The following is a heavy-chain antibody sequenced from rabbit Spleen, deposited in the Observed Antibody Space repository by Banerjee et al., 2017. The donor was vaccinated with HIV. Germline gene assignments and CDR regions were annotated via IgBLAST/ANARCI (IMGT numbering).Heavy chain of an antibody. CDR1: GVSFSGSSY. Sequence: QEQLVESGGDLVKPGASLTLTCIASGVSFSGSSYMCWVRQAPGKGLEWIACIHTGSSTFSYFANWAKGRFTISRTSSTTVTLRMTSLTAADTATYFCARDLAGVIGWNFYLWGQGTLVTVS. CDR3: ARDLAGVIGWNFYL. D-gene: IGHD4-1*01. J-gene: IGHJ4*01. V-gene: IGHV1S45*01. CDR2: IHTGSSTFS.